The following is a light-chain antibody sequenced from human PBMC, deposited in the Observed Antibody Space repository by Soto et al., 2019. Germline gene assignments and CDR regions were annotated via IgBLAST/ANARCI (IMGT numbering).Light chain of an antibody. J-gene: IGKJ5*01. V-gene: IGKV1-5*03. CDR3: QQHRSYPVT. CDR2: KAS. Sequence: DIQMTQSPSTLSASVGDRVIITCRASQSVSSWLAWYQHKPGNAPKLLIYKASRLESGVPSRFSGGGSGTEFTLTINSLQPDDFATYYCQQHRSYPVTFGQGTRLEIK. CDR1: QSVSSW.